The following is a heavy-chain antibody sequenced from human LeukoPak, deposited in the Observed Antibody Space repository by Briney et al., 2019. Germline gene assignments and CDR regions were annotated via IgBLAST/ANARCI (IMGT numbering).Heavy chain of an antibody. J-gene: IGHJ4*02. CDR2: ITSGLSI. Sequence: GGSLRLSCAASALTFSSYNMNWVRQAPGKGLEWVSSITSGLSIFYTHSVKGRFTISRDNAKNSLYLQMNNLRAEDTAVYYCARGGNPYSSNWYYFDYWGQGTLVTVSS. CDR1: ALTFSSYN. CDR3: ARGGNPYSSNWYYFDY. D-gene: IGHD6-13*01. V-gene: IGHV3-69-1*01.